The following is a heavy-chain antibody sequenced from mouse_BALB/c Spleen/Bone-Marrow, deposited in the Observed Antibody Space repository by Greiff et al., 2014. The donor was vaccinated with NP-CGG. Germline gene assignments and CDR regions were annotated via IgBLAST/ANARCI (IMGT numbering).Heavy chain of an antibody. CDR2: VSTGSTII. CDR1: GFTFSNFG. V-gene: IGHV5-17*02. CDR3: ARSHFYGNYFDY. J-gene: IGHJ2*01. D-gene: IGHD2-1*01. Sequence: EVKLMESGGGLVQPGGSRKLSCAASGFTFSNFGMHWFRQSPEKGLEWVAFVSTGSTIIYYAVTVKGRFTISRDNPENTLFLQMTSLRSEDTAIYYCARSHFYGNYFDYWGQGTTLTVSS.